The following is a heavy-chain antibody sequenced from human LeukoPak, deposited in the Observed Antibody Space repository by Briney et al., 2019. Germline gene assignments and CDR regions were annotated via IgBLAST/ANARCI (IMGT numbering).Heavy chain of an antibody. D-gene: IGHD3-3*01. CDR1: GGSFSGYY. CDR3: ARGGITIFGVVNRWLDY. J-gene: IGHJ4*02. V-gene: IGHV4-34*01. Sequence: SETLSLTCAVYGGSFSGYYWSWIRQPPGKGLEWIGEINHSGSTNYNPSLKSRVTISVDTPKNQFSLKLSSVTAADTAVYYCARGGITIFGVVNRWLDYWGQGTLVTVSS. CDR2: INHSGST.